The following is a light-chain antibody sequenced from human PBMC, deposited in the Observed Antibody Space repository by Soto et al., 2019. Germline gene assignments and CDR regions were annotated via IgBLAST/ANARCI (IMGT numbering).Light chain of an antibody. CDR2: GAS. CDR1: QSVGTY. CDR3: QQYDTFPPWT. V-gene: IGKV3-15*01. Sequence: EIVMTQSPATLSVSPGERATLSCKASQSVGTYLAWYQQKPGQAPRLLIYGASTRATGVPARFSGGGSGTEFTLTISSLQSEDFAIYHCQQYDTFPPWTFGQGTKVEIK. J-gene: IGKJ1*01.